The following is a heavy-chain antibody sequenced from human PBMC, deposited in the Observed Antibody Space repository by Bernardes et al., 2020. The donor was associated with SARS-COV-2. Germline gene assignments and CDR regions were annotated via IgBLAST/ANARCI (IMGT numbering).Heavy chain of an antibody. CDR3: ARDGVVSRNYDAYDV. J-gene: IGHJ3*01. CDR1: GYSFTAYY. V-gene: IGHV1-2*02. CDR2: LNPNSGNT. D-gene: IGHD2-15*01. Sequence: ASVKVSCKASGYSFTAYYLHLVRHAPGQGLEWLGLLNPNSGNTNSAQKFQGRVTMNRDTSISTAYIELTGLKPDDTAVYYCARDGVVSRNYDAYDVWGQETMVTVSS.